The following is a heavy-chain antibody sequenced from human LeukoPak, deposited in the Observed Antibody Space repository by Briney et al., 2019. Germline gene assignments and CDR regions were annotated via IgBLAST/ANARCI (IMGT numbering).Heavy chain of an antibody. Sequence: PGESLRLSCAASGFTVSNNYMSWVRQAPGKGLEWVSVIYNDGNTYYSDSVKGRFTISRHNPKNTLYLQMNSLRAEDTAVYYCARRGYSHWGFDYWGQGTLVTVSS. CDR1: GFTVSNNY. CDR2: IYNDGNT. J-gene: IGHJ4*02. D-gene: IGHD5-18*01. V-gene: IGHV3-53*04. CDR3: ARRGYSHWGFDY.